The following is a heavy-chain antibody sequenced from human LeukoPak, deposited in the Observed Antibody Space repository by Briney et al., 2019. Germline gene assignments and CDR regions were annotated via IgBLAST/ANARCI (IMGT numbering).Heavy chain of an antibody. V-gene: IGHV1-2*02. D-gene: IGHD3-16*01. Sequence: ASVKLSCKASGSTFTGYYMHWVRQAPGQGLEWMGWINPNSGGTNYAQKCQGRVTMTRDTSISTAYMELSRLRADDTAVYYCARAGELWPTWDYWGQGTLVTVSS. CDR1: GSTFTGYY. CDR2: INPNSGGT. CDR3: ARAGELWPTWDY. J-gene: IGHJ4*02.